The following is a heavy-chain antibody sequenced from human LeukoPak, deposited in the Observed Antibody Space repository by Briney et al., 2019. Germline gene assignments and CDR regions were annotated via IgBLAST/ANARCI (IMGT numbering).Heavy chain of an antibody. Sequence: GGSLRLSRAVSLLTLSELYITCGRQAPGKGLEWVGRTRDRANSYTTDYAASVKDRFTFSRDDSKNSVYLQINSLKTEDTALYFRARAGSSGGYYYALDYWGQGTLVTVSS. V-gene: IGHV3-72*01. CDR1: LLTLSELY. CDR3: ARAGSSGGYYYALDY. J-gene: IGHJ4*02. CDR2: TRDRANSYTT. D-gene: IGHD3-22*01.